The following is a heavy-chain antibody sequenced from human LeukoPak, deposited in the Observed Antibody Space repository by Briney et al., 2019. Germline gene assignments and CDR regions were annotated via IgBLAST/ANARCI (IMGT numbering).Heavy chain of an antibody. Sequence: GRSPRLSCAASGFTFSSYAMHWVRQAPGKGLEWVAVKSHDGSNKYYGDSVKGRFTISRDNSKNTLYLQMNSLRAEDTAVYYCAKLDSSGWSRPFDYWGQGTLVTVSS. CDR2: KSHDGSNK. D-gene: IGHD6-19*01. CDR3: AKLDSSGWSRPFDY. V-gene: IGHV3-30*18. J-gene: IGHJ4*02. CDR1: GFTFSSYA.